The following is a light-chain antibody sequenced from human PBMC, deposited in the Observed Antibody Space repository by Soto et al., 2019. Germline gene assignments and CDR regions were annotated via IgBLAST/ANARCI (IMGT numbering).Light chain of an antibody. CDR1: QSVSSW. Sequence: DIQMTQSPSTPSASVGDTVTVTCRASQSVSSWLAWYQQKPGKAPKLLIYDASSLQSGVPSRFSGSGSGTEFTLTISSLEPEDFAVYYCQRRNNWSITFGQGTRLEI. J-gene: IGKJ5*01. CDR3: QRRNNWSIT. V-gene: IGKV1-5*01. CDR2: DAS.